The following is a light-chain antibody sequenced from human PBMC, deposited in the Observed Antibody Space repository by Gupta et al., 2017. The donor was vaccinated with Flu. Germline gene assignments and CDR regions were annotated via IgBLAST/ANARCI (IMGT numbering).Light chain of an antibody. CDR3: QAGDSNTYV. V-gene: IGLV3-1*01. CDR2: HDM. J-gene: IGLJ1*01. Sequence: SLKRSQLTSVPVSPGQTAPITCSGHQLGSMYASWYQQKPGQSPVQIIYHDMKRPTGIPERFSASNYGDTATLTISGTQAIDEADYYCQAGDSNTYVFGSGTKVTVL. CDR1: QLGSMY.